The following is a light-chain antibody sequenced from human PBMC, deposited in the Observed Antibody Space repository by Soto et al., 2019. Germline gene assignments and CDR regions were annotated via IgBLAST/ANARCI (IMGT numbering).Light chain of an antibody. CDR1: QTVSSY. V-gene: IGKV3-11*01. CDR3: QQRSNWPGT. Sequence: EIVLTQSPATLSLSPGERATLSCRASQTVSSYLAWYQQKPGQAPRLLIYDASNRATGIPARFSGGGSGTDFTRAISSLAPEDFAVYYCQQRSNWPGTFGQGTNVESK. J-gene: IGKJ2*01. CDR2: DAS.